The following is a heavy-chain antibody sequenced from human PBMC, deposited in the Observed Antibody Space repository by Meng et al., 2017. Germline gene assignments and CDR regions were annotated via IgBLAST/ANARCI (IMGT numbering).Heavy chain of an antibody. J-gene: IGHJ5*02. CDR2: ISISGDRI. V-gene: IGHV3-23*04. Sequence: EVQLVESGGGLVQPGGSLRLSCAASGFTFSSYWMHWVRQAPGKGLVWVSAISISGDRILYADSVKGRFTISRDNSKNTLYLQMDSLRVEDTALYYCAKELRPNDAWGQGTLVTVSS. D-gene: IGHD2-8*01. CDR1: GFTFSSYW. CDR3: AKELRPNDA.